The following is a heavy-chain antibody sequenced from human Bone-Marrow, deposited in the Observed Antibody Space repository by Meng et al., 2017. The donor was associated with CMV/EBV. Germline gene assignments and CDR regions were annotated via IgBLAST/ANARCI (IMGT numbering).Heavy chain of an antibody. D-gene: IGHD2-2*01. CDR3: ATDIVVVPAARKSAFDI. CDR2: FDPEDGET. J-gene: IGHJ3*02. V-gene: IGHV1-24*01. CDR1: GYTLTELS. Sequence: ASVKVSCKVSGYTLTELSMHWVRQAPGKGLEWMGGFDPEDGETLYAQKFQGRVTMTEDTSTDTAYMELSSLRSEDTAVYYCATDIVVVPAARKSAFDIWGQGTMVTV.